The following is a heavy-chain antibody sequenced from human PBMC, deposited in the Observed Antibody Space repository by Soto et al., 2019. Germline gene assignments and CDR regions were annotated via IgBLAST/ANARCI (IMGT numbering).Heavy chain of an antibody. D-gene: IGHD3-22*01. CDR1: GGSITSGDYY. J-gene: IGHJ4*02. Sequence: QVQLQESGPGLVKPSQTLSLTCPVSGGSITSGDYYWVGIRQPPGKGLEWIGYIYYSGSTYYNPSLKSRVTISVDTSKNQFSLKLSSVTAADTAVYYCAREKVVLWYFDYWGQGTLVTVSS. V-gene: IGHV4-30-4*01. CDR3: AREKVVLWYFDY. CDR2: IYYSGST.